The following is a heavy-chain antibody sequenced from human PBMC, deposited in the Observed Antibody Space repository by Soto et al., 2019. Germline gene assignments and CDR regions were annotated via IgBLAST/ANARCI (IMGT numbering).Heavy chain of an antibody. CDR1: GYSFTSYW. CDR3: ARQPRATIFGVVTPDYYYGMDV. V-gene: IGHV5-51*01. D-gene: IGHD3-3*01. CDR2: IYPGDSDT. Sequence: PGESLKISCKGSGYSFTSYWIGWVRQMPGKGLEWMGIIYPGDSDTRYSPSFQGQVTISADKSISTAYLQWSSLKASDTAMCYCARQPRATIFGVVTPDYYYGMDVWGQGTTVTVSS. J-gene: IGHJ6*02.